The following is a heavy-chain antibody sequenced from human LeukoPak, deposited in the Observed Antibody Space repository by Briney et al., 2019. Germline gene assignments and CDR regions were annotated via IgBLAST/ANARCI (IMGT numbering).Heavy chain of an antibody. CDR2: IRGSGGST. CDR3: ARDFYDSSGYTGAFDI. V-gene: IGHV3-23*01. J-gene: IGHJ3*02. D-gene: IGHD3-22*01. CDR1: GFTFSSYA. Sequence: PGASLRLSCAASGFTFSSYAMSWVRQAPGKGLEWVSTIRGSGGSTYYADSVKGRFTISRDNSKNTLYLQVNSLRAEDTAVYCCARDFYDSSGYTGAFDIWGQGTMVTVSS.